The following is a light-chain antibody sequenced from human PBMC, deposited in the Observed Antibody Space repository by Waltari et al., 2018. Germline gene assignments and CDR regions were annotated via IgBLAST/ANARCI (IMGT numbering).Light chain of an antibody. J-gene: IGLJ3*02. V-gene: IGLV2-14*03. Sequence: HSALAQPASVSGSPGQSITISCTGTSSDVGAYNYVSWYQQHPGKAPRLMIFDANDRPAGVSYRFSGSKSGNTASLTISGLQAEDEANYYCCSFTRSNSWVFGGGTKLTVL. CDR1: SSDVGAYNY. CDR2: DAN. CDR3: CSFTRSNSWV.